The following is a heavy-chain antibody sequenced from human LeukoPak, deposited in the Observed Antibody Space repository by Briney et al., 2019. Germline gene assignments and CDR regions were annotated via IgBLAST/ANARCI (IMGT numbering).Heavy chain of an antibody. CDR2: IRYDGSNK. V-gene: IGHV3-30*02. J-gene: IGHJ4*02. D-gene: IGHD3-10*01. CDR3: AKEYGSGSYLFDY. Sequence: PGGSLRLSCAASGFTFSSYGMHWVRQAPGKGLEWVAFIRYDGSNKYYADSVKGRFTISRDNSKNTLYLQMNGLRAEDTAVYYCAKEYGSGSYLFDYWGQGTLVTVSS. CDR1: GFTFSSYG.